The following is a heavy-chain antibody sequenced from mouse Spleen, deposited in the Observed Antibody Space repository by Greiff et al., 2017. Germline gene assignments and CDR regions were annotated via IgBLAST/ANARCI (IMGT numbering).Heavy chain of an antibody. CDR3: AREGGYYGSPYFDV. Sequence: VQLQQSGPGLVKPSQTVFLTCTVTGISITTGNYRWSWIRQFPGNKLEWIGYIYYSGTITYNPSLTSRTTITRDTPKNQFFLEMNSLTAEDTATYYCAREGGYYGSPYFDVWGAGTTVTVSS. D-gene: IGHD1-1*01. V-gene: IGHV3-5*01. CDR2: IYYSGTI. CDR1: GISITTGNYR. J-gene: IGHJ1*01.